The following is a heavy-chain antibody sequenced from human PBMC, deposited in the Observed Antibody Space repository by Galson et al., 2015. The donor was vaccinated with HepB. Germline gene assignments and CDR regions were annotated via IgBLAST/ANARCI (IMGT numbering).Heavy chain of an antibody. CDR3: ARGRYFDWLAGTDWFDP. CDR1: GGTFSSYA. V-gene: IGHV1-69*13. D-gene: IGHD3-9*01. CDR2: IIPIFGTA. Sequence: SVKVSCKASGGTFSSYAISWVRQAPGQGLEWMGGIIPIFGTANYAQKFQGRVTITADESTSTAYMELSSLRSEDTAVYYCARGRYFDWLAGTDWFDPWGQGTLVTVSS. J-gene: IGHJ5*02.